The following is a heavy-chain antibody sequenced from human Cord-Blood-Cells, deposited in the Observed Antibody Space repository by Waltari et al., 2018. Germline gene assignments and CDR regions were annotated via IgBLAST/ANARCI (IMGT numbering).Heavy chain of an antibody. CDR1: GFTFSSYA. V-gene: IGHV3-23*04. Sequence: EVQLVESGGGLVQPGGSLRLSCAASGFTFSSYAMSWVTQAPGTGVEWVSAISVSGGSTYYADSVKGRFTISRDNSKNTLYLQMNSLRAEDTAVYYCAKGEGSGSYYYYYYYMDVWGKGTTVTVSS. CDR3: AKGEGSGSYYYYYYYMDV. D-gene: IGHD3-10*01. CDR2: ISVSGGST. J-gene: IGHJ6*03.